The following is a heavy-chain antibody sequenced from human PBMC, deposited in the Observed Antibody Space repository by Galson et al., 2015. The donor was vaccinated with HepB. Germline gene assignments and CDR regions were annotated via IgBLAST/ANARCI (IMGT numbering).Heavy chain of an antibody. CDR2: IIPIVGIE. CDR1: GGTFNNYG. J-gene: IGHJ3*02. D-gene: IGHD3-9*01. CDR3: ASHGGDILTGLGAFDI. V-gene: IGHV1-69*04. Sequence: VKVSCKASGGTFNNYGINWVRQAPGHGLEWMGRIIPIVGIEKYVQKFQGRVTITADKSTSTAYMELYRLKSEDTAVYYCASHGGDILTGLGAFDIWGQGTMVTVSS.